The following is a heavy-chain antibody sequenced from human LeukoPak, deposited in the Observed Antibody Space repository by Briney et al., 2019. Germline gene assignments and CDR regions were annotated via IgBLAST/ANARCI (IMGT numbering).Heavy chain of an antibody. D-gene: IGHD6-19*01. J-gene: IGHJ4*02. V-gene: IGHV4-59*01. CDR1: GGSISSYY. CDR2: IYYGGST. CDR3: ARFGYSSGLDY. Sequence: SETLSLTCTVSGGSISSYYWSWIRQPPGKGLEWIGYIYYGGSTNYNPSLKSRVTISVDTSKNQSSLKLSSVTAADTAVYYCARFGYSSGLDYWGQGTLVTVSS.